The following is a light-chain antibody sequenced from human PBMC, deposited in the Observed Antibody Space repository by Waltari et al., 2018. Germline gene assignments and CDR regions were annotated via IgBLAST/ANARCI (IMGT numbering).Light chain of an antibody. CDR3: QQHNSHPLT. Sequence: DIQMTQSPSSLSASVGDRVTITCRASQTISSYLAWYQQKPGKVPKLLIYAASSLESGVPSRFSGSGSGTEFTLTISSPQPEDFATYYCQQHNSHPLTFGGGTKVEIK. CDR1: QTISSY. V-gene: IGKV1-17*03. J-gene: IGKJ4*01. CDR2: AAS.